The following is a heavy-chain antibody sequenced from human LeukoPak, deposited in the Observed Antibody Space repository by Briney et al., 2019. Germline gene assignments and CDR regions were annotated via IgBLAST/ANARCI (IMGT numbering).Heavy chain of an antibody. D-gene: IGHD4-17*01. V-gene: IGHV4-30-4*01. CDR3: ARVTTVMLFDY. CDR2: IYYSGST. Sequence: SETLSLTCTVSGGSISSGDYYWSWIRQPPGTGLEWIGYIYYSGSTSYNPSLKSRVTISVDTSKNQFSLKLSSVTAADTAVYYCARVTTVMLFDYWGQGTLVTVSS. CDR1: GGSISSGDYY. J-gene: IGHJ4*02.